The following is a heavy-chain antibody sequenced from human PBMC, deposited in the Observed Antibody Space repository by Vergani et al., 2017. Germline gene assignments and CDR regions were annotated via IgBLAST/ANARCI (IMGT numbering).Heavy chain of an antibody. J-gene: IGHJ5*02. CDR1: GGSISSSNW. Sequence: QVQLPESGPGLVKPSGTLSLTCAVSGGSISSSNWWSWVRQPPGKGLEWSGEIYHSGSTNYNPSVRSRVTISVDKSKNQFALKLSSVTAADTAVYYGASEXGYIGATPVLGRICWFDPWGQGTLVTVSS. D-gene: IGHD5-12*01. CDR2: IYHSGST. CDR3: ASEXGYIGATPVLGRICWFDP. V-gene: IGHV4-4*02.